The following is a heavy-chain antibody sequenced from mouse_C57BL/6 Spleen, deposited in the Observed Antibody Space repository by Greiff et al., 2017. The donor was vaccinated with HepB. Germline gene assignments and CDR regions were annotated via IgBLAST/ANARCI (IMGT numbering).Heavy chain of an antibody. CDR3: ARWSGPWFAY. CDR2: INPSTGGT. V-gene: IGHV1-42*01. J-gene: IGHJ3*01. D-gene: IGHD1-3*01. CDR1: GYSFTGYY. Sequence: EVQLQQSGPELVKPGASVKISCKASGYSFTGYYMNWVKQSPEKSLEWIGEINPSTGGTTYNQKFKAKATLTVDKSSSTAYMQLKNLTSEDSAVYCCARWSGPWFAYWGQGTLVTVSA.